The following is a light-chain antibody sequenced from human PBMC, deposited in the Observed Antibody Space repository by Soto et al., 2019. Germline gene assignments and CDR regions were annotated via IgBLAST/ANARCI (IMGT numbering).Light chain of an antibody. Sequence: EIVLTQYPATLSLSPGERATLSCSASQSVSSYLAWYQQKPGQAPRLLIYDASNRATGIPARFSGSGSGTDFTLTISSLEPEDFAVYYCHQRSNWPPWTFGQGTKVDI. CDR1: QSVSSY. J-gene: IGKJ1*01. CDR2: DAS. V-gene: IGKV3-11*01. CDR3: HQRSNWPPWT.